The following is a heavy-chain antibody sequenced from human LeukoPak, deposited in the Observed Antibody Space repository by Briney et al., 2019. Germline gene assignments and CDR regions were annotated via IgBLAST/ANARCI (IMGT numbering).Heavy chain of an antibody. CDR1: GGSISSSSYY. CDR2: IYYSGST. V-gene: IGHV4-39*07. CDR3: ARVYYGDYVDY. D-gene: IGHD4-17*01. J-gene: IGHJ4*02. Sequence: PSETLSLTCTVSGGSISSSSYYWGWIRQPPGKGLEWIGSIYYSGSTYYNPSLKSRVTISVDKSKNQFSLKLSSVTAADTAVYYCARVYYGDYVDYWGQGTLVTVSS.